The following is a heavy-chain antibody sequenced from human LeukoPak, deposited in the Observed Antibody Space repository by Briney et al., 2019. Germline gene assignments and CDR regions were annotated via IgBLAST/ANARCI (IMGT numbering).Heavy chain of an antibody. CDR1: GFTFSSYG. Sequence: PGGSLRLSCAASGFTFSSYGMHWVRQAPGKGLEWVAFIRYDGSNKYYADSVKGRFTISRDNSKNTLYLQMNSLRAEDTAVYYCANQGYCSSTSCYTYYYMDVWGKGTTVTVS. CDR3: ANQGYCSSTSCYTYYYMDV. D-gene: IGHD2-2*02. J-gene: IGHJ6*03. V-gene: IGHV3-30*02. CDR2: IRYDGSNK.